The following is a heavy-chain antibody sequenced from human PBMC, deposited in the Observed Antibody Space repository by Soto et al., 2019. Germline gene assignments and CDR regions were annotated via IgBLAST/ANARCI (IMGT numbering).Heavy chain of an antibody. Sequence: GRSLRLSCVSSGFAFIGYWMHWVRQAQGKGVVWVSRINSDGSSTSYADSVKGRFTISRDNAKNTLYLQMNSLRAEDTAVYYCARVKWKQQLDDDAFDIWGQGTMVTVSS. V-gene: IGHV3-74*01. J-gene: IGHJ3*02. CDR2: INSDGSST. CDR3: ARVKWKQQLDDDAFDI. D-gene: IGHD6-13*01. CDR1: GFAFIGYW.